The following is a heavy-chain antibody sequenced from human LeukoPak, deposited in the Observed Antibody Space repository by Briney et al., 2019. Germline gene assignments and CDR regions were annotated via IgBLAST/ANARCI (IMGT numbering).Heavy chain of an antibody. D-gene: IGHD1-26*01. CDR3: ARFIVGANGLDY. CDR1: GVIVRSNY. V-gene: IGHV3-66*01. CDR2: LYHGGST. J-gene: IGHJ4*02. Sequence: GGSLRLSCVGSGVIVRSNYMTWVRQAPGKGLEWVSILYHGGSTYYADSVKGRFSISRDTSKNTLYLQMNSLRAEDTAVYYCARFIVGANGLDYWGQGTLVTVSS.